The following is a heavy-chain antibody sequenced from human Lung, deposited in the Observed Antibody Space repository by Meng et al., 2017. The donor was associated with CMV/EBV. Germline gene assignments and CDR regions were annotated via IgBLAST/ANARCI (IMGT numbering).Heavy chain of an antibody. CDR1: GGFISSSNW. CDR2: IYHSGST. D-gene: IGHD6-19*01. J-gene: IGHJ4*02. V-gene: IGHV4-4*02. CDR3: ASFPPPGKQWLVTDY. Sequence: GQLRASGPGLVKPSGTLYLTCVVSGGFISSSNWWSWVRQPPGKGLEWIGEIYHSGSTNYNPSLKSRVTISVDKSKNQFSLKLSSVTAADTAVYYCASFPPPGKQWLVTDYWGQGTLVTVSS.